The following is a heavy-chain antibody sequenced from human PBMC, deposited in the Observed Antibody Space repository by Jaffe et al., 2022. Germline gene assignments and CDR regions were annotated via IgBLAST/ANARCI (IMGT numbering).Heavy chain of an antibody. V-gene: IGHV4-59*01. J-gene: IGHJ6*04. Sequence: QVQLQESGPGLVKPSETLSLNCTVSGGSISGFVWSWIRLPPGKGLEWIGFISYRGITNYSPSLRSRLTFSVDTSKNQFSLNLRSVTVADTAVYYCAREYTSSRRMDVWGKGTTVIVSS. D-gene: IGHD6-6*01. CDR3: AREYTSSRRMDV. CDR2: ISYRGIT. CDR1: GGSISGFV.